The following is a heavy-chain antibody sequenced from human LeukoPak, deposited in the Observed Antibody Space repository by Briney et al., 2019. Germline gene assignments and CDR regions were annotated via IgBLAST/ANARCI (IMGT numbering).Heavy chain of an antibody. Sequence: SETLCLTCTASGGSISSYDWSWIRQPPGKGLEWVGYIYYSGSTYYNPSLKSRVTISVDTSKNQFSLKLSSVTAADTAVYYCEREYDYYGSGSYDATGYYYYMDVWGKGTTVTVSS. CDR1: GGSISSYD. D-gene: IGHD3-10*01. CDR3: EREYDYYGSGSYDATGYYYYMDV. V-gene: IGHV4-59*01. CDR2: IYYSGST. J-gene: IGHJ6*03.